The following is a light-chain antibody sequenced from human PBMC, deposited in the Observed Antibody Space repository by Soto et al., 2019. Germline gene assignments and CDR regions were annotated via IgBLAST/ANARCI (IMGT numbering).Light chain of an antibody. CDR1: DSVLYSSNNKNY. CDR3: QQYYTAPTWT. V-gene: IGKV4-1*01. CDR2: WAS. Sequence: DSVMTHSPDTLAVSLGEKATINCKSSDSVLYSSNNKNYLACYQQKPAQPPKLXXSWASTRESGVPDRFSGSGSATNFTLTISSLQAEDVAVYYCQQYYTAPTWTLGQGTKVDIK. J-gene: IGKJ1*01.